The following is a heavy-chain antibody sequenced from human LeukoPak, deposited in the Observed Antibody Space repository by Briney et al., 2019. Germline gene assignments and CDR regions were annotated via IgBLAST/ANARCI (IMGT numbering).Heavy chain of an antibody. D-gene: IGHD6-13*01. CDR1: GGSISSGGYS. CDR2: IYHSGST. V-gene: IGHV4-30-2*01. J-gene: IGHJ2*01. Sequence: SETLSLTCAVSGGSISSGGYSWSWIRQPPGKGLEWIGYIYHSGSTYYNPSLKSRVTISVDRSKNQFSLKLSSVTVADTAVYYCARGRKGGYSSSWLYWYFDLWGRGTLVTVSS. CDR3: ARGRKGGYSSSWLYWYFDL.